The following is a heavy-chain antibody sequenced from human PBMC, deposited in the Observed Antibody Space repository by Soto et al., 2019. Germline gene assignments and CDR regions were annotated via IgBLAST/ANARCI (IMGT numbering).Heavy chain of an antibody. CDR3: AHSRVSSRWVWYGYYFDY. V-gene: IGHV2-5*01. CDR2: IYWNDDK. CDR1: GFSLSTSGVG. Sequence: ESGPTLVNPTQTLTLTCTFSGFSLSTSGVGVGWIRQPPGKALEWLALIYWNDDKRYSPSLKSRLTITKDTSKNQVVLTMTNMDPVDTATYYCAHSRVSSRWVWYGYYFDYWGQGTLVTVSS. J-gene: IGHJ4*02. D-gene: IGHD6-13*01.